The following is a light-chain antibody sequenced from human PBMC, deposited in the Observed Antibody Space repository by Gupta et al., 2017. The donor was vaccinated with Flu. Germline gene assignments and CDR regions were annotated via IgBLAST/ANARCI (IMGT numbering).Light chain of an antibody. CDR1: QSVSSRY. J-gene: IGKJ1*01. CDR2: GAS. V-gene: IGKV3-20*01. Sequence: EIVLTQSPRTLSLAPGERVTLSCRASQSVSSRYLAWYQQKPGQAPRLLIHGASDRATGIPDRFTGGGSGKXFTLTIXRLEPEDFAVYHCQQEGSLPPTFGXGTKVEIK. CDR3: QQEGSLPPT.